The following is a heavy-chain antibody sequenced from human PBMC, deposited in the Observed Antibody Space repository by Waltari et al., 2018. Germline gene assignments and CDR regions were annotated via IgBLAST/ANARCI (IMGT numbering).Heavy chain of an antibody. CDR2: ISSSTTT. CDR3: ARGRDGYIQDVFDI. Sequence: EVQLVESGGGLVQPGESLRLYCAASGFTFRTDNMNWVRQAPGKGLEWVSYISSSTTTYYADYVKGRFTISRDNAKNSLYLQMNSLRAEDTALYYCARGRDGYIQDVFDIWGQGTMVSVSS. J-gene: IGHJ3*02. CDR1: GFTFRTDN. V-gene: IGHV3-48*01. D-gene: IGHD5-12*01.